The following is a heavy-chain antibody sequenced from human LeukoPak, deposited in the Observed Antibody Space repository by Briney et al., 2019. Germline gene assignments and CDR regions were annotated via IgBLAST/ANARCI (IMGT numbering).Heavy chain of an antibody. V-gene: IGHV3-30*04. CDR1: GFTFSTYN. J-gene: IGHJ4*02. CDR3: ARDRYSGSSPFYFDF. Sequence: GGSLRLSCAASGFTFSTYNIHWVRQAPGKGLEWVAIISSDGTNKYYADSVKGRFTISRDNSNNTLYLQMNSLRAEDTAVYYCARDRYSGSSPFYFDFWGQGTLVTVSS. D-gene: IGHD1-26*01. CDR2: ISSDGTNK.